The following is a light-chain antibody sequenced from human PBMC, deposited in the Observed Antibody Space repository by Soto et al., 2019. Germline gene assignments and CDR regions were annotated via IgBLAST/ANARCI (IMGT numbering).Light chain of an antibody. V-gene: IGKV1-33*01. Sequence: DIQMTQSPSSLSASVGDRVTITCRASQSISSYLNWYQQKPGKPPKLLIYDASNLEAGVPSRFSGSGSGTDFTFSITSLQPEDVATYYCQQYESLPPRFGPGTTVDIK. J-gene: IGKJ3*01. CDR1: QSISSY. CDR2: DAS. CDR3: QQYESLPPR.